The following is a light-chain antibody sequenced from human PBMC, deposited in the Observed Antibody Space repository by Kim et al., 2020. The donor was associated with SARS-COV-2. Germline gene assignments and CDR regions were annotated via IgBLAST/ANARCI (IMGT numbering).Light chain of an antibody. V-gene: IGLV1-36*01. CDR1: SSNIGKNA. CDR3: AAWDDSLTAWV. J-gene: IGLJ3*02. Sequence: QSVLTQPPSVSEAPRQRVTISCSGSSSNIGKNAVNWYQQLPGKAPKLLIYYDNLLPPGVSDRFSGSKSGTSASLAISGLQSEDEADYYCAAWDDSLTAWVFGGGTQLTVL. CDR2: YDN.